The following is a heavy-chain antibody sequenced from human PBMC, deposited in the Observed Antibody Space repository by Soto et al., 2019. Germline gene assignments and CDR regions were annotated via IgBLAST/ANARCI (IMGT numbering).Heavy chain of an antibody. J-gene: IGHJ6*03. CDR3: ARQDRPEGFYSYCYYMDV. CDR1: GVSISSSPYY. Sequence: SETLSLTCTVSGVSISSSPYYWGWVRQPPGKGLEWIGSIYFSGGSYYDPSLKSRFTLSVDTSQNQFSLRLSSVTAADTAVYYCARQDRPEGFYSYCYYMDVWGKGTTVTVSS. CDR2: IYFSGGS. V-gene: IGHV4-39*01.